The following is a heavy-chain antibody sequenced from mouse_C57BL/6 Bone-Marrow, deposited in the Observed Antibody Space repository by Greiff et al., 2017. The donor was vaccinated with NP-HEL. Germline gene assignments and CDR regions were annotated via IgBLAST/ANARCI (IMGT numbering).Heavy chain of an antibody. Sequence: QVQLQQSGPELVKPGASVKISCKASGYAFSSSWMNWVKQRPGKGLEWIGRIYPGDGDTNYNGKFKSKATLTADKSSSTAYMQLSSLTSEDSAVYFCAKFITSSFDYWGQGTTLTVSS. J-gene: IGHJ2*01. D-gene: IGHD1-1*01. CDR2: IYPGDGDT. V-gene: IGHV1-82*01. CDR1: GYAFSSSW. CDR3: AKFITSSFDY.